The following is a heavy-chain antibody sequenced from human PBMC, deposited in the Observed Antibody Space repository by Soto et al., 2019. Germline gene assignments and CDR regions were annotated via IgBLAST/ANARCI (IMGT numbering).Heavy chain of an antibody. Sequence: ASVKVSCKASGGTFSSYTISWVRQAPGQGLEWMGRIIPILGIANYAQKFQGRVTITADKSTSTAYMELSSLRSEDTAVYYCARTPDVITIPIVVVPAANWFDPWGQGTLVTVSS. V-gene: IGHV1-69*02. CDR1: GGTFSSYT. CDR2: IIPILGIA. J-gene: IGHJ5*02. CDR3: ARTPDVITIPIVVVPAANWFDP. D-gene: IGHD2-2*01.